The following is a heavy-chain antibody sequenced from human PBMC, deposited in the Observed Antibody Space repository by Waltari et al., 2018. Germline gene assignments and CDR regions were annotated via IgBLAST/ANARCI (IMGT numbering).Heavy chain of an antibody. D-gene: IGHD5-12*01. V-gene: IGHV4-39*01. J-gene: IGHJ3*01. CDR2: ISYTGAT. CDR3: ATYIGASVGTAAFDV. CDR1: GGSIPSNRHY. Sequence: QLQLQESGPGLLKPSETLSLPCTVSGGSIPSNRHYWGWIRQPPGQGLAWIGTISYTGATYSSPSLKSRVAISRDTSKNQLSLTLGSVTAADTALYYCATYIGASVGTAAFDVWGQGTMVTVSS.